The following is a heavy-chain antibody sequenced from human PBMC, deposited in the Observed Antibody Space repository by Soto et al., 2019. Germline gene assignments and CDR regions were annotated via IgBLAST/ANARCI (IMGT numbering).Heavy chain of an antibody. Sequence: ASVKVSCKVSGYTLTELSMHWVRQAPGKGLEWMGGFDPEDGETIYAQKFQGRVTMTEDTSTDTAYMELSSLRSEDTAVYYCATVVGYCSGGSCTFYWFDPWGQGTLVTVSS. J-gene: IGHJ5*02. CDR2: FDPEDGET. D-gene: IGHD2-15*01. V-gene: IGHV1-24*01. CDR3: ATVVGYCSGGSCTFYWFDP. CDR1: GYTLTELS.